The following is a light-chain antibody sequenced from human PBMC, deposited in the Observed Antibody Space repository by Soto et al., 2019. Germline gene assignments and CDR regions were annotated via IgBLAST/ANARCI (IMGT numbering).Light chain of an antibody. V-gene: IGKV3-20*01. CDR1: QRISSRN. J-gene: IGKJ2*01. Sequence: EIVLTQSPGTLSLSPRERATLSCRASQRISSRNLAWYQQKPGQAPRLLIYGTSSRATGIPDRFSGSGSVTDFTLTIIRLEPEDFAVYYCQQYIDLPYTFGQGTKLEVK. CDR2: GTS. CDR3: QQYIDLPYT.